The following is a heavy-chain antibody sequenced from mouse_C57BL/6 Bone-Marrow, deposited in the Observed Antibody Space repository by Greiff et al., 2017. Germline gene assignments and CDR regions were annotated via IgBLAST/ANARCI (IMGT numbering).Heavy chain of an antibody. CDR2: ISSGGSYT. Sequence: EVQGVESGGDLVKPGGSLKLSCAASGFTFSSYGMSWVRQTPDTRLEWVATISSGGSYTYYPDSVKGRFTISRDNAKNTLYLQMSSLKSEDTAMYYCARRAYYDYDEAMDYWGQGTTVTVSS. CDR1: GFTFSSYG. CDR3: ARRAYYDYDEAMDY. J-gene: IGHJ4*01. D-gene: IGHD2-4*01. V-gene: IGHV5-6*01.